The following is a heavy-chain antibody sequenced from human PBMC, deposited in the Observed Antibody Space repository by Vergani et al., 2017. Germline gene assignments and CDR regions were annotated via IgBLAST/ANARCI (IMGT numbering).Heavy chain of an antibody. V-gene: IGHV4-31*03. CDR3: ARGWGHGVVMEY. D-gene: IGHD3-3*01. CDR1: GGSISSGGYY. J-gene: IGHJ4*02. CDR2: INHSGST. Sequence: QVQLQESGPGLVKPSQTLSLTCTVSGGSISSGGYYWSWIRQPPGKGLEWIGEINHSGSTNYNPSLKSRVTISVDTSKNQFSLKLSSVTAADTAVYYCARGWGHGVVMEYWGQGTLVTVSS.